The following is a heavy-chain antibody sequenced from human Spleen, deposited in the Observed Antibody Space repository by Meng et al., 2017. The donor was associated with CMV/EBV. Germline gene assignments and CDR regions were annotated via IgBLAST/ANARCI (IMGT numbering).Heavy chain of an antibody. J-gene: IGHJ6*02. CDR3: AKAVLAHYYYYGMDV. D-gene: IGHD2-15*01. Sequence: GESLKISCAASGFTFSSYSMNWVRQAPGKGLEWVSSISSSSSYIYYADSVRGRFTISRDNSKNTLYLQMNSLRAEDTAIYYCAKAVLAHYYYYGMDVWGQGTTVTVSS. CDR1: GFTFSSYS. CDR2: ISSSSSYI. V-gene: IGHV3-21*04.